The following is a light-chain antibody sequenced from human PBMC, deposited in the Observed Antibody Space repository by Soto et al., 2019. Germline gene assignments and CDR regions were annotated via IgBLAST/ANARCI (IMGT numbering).Light chain of an antibody. CDR2: GAA. Sequence: EIVLTQSPGTLSLSPGERATLSCRANQSISHYLAWYQQKPGQSPRLLNYGAASRAIGIPDRFNGSGSETTFTLTISRLQPEDFALYYCQQYNGSPFTFGPGTKVDIK. CDR3: QQYNGSPFT. CDR1: QSISHY. J-gene: IGKJ3*01. V-gene: IGKV3-20*01.